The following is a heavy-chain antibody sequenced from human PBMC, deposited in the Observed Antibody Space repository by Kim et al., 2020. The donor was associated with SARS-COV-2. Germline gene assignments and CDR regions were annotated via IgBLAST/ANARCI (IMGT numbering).Heavy chain of an antibody. Sequence: GGSLRLSCAASGFTFSSYAMHWVRQAPGKGLEWVAVISYDGSNKHYVDSVKGRFTISRDNSKNTLYLQMNSLRAEDTAVYYCAREIGSYSRCWIYYYFC. CDR2: ISYDGSNK. CDR1: GFTFSSYA. V-gene: IGHV3-30*04. CDR3: AREIGSYSRCWIYYYFC. J-gene: IGHJ6*01. D-gene: IGHD6-13*01.